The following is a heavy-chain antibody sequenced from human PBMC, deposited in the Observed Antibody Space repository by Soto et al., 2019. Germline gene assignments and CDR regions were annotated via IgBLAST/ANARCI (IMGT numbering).Heavy chain of an antibody. V-gene: IGHV3-30*18. J-gene: IGHJ3*02. Sequence: QVHLVESGGGVVEPGRSLRLSCAASGFSFSSYDMHWVRQAPGKGLEWVAMISYDGSDKYFSDSVKGRLTISRDNSKNTVSLEMNSLRTKDTAAYYCAKGVPSPTQHAFDIWGQETMVTVSS. CDR1: GFSFSSYD. CDR3: AKGVPSPTQHAFDI. CDR2: ISYDGSDK.